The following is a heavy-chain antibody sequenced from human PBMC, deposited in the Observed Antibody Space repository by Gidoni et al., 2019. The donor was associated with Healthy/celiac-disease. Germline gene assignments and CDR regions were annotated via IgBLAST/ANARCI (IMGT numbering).Heavy chain of an antibody. Sequence: QVQLVQSGAEVKKPGSSVKVSCKASGGTFSSYTISWVRQAPGQGLDWMGRIIPILGIANYAQKFQGRVTITADKSTSTADMELSSLRSEDTAVYYCARDFVGFGELLSPARFDYWGQGTLVTVSS. V-gene: IGHV1-69*08. D-gene: IGHD3-10*01. CDR3: ARDFVGFGELLSPARFDY. CDR1: GGTFSSYT. J-gene: IGHJ4*02. CDR2: IIPILGIA.